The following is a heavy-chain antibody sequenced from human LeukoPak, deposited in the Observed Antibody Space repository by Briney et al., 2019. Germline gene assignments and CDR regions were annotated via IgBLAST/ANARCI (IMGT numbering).Heavy chain of an antibody. D-gene: IGHD2-2*01. Sequence: ASVKVSCKASGGTFSSYAISWVRQAPGQGLEWMGGIIPIFGTANYAQKFQGRVTITADKSTSTAYMGLSSLRSEDTAVYYCAGEYCSSTSCQDNWFDPWGQGTLVTVSS. V-gene: IGHV1-69*06. J-gene: IGHJ5*02. CDR1: GGTFSSYA. CDR3: AGEYCSSTSCQDNWFDP. CDR2: IIPIFGTA.